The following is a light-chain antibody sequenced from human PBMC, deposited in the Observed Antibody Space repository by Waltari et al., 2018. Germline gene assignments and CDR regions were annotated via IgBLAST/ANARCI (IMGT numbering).Light chain of an antibody. Sequence: QSALTQPASVSGSPGQSIIISCTGTSSDVGAYKFVSWYQQHPGKLPTLIIVYVTRRPSGVSNRFSGSKSGNTASLTISGLQAEDEADYYCSSFTNIRTWVFGGGTKLTVL. CDR3: SSFTNIRTWV. J-gene: IGLJ3*02. CDR2: YVT. CDR1: SSDVGAYKF. V-gene: IGLV2-14*03.